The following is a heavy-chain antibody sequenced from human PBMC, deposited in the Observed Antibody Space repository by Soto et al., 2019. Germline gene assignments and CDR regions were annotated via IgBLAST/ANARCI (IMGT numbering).Heavy chain of an antibody. CDR2: IIPIFGTA. V-gene: IGHV1-69*01. CDR1: GGTFSSFA. Sequence: QVQLVQSGAEVKKPGSSVKVSCKASGGTFSSFAISWVRQAPGQGLEWMGGIIPIFGTANYAQKFHGRVTISADESTTTPDIDLGSQRSDDPAVYYCAREVVAGPNYSCDIWGKGTMVTVSS. J-gene: IGHJ3*02. CDR3: AREVVAGPNYSCDI. D-gene: IGHD2-15*01.